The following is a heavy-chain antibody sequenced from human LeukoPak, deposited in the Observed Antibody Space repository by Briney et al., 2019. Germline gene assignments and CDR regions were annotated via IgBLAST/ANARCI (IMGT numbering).Heavy chain of an antibody. Sequence: GXXLRLSCAASGFTFSSYGMNWVRQAPGTGLEWVSYVSPSSSRIYYADSVKGRFTMYRENDKNSVYMQMNSLRAEDTAVYYCAREHTPYGSGCTAAYWGQGTLVTVSS. D-gene: IGHD6-19*01. CDR2: VSPSSSRI. CDR1: GFTFSSYG. J-gene: IGHJ4*02. V-gene: IGHV3-48*01. CDR3: AREHTPYGSGCTAAY.